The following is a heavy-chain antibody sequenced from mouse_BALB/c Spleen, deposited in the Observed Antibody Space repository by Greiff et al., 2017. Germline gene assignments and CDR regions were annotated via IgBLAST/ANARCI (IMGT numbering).Heavy chain of an antibody. D-gene: IGHD2-2*01. CDR1: GFTFSSYG. J-gene: IGHJ1*01. CDR2: INSNGGST. V-gene: IGHV5-6-3*01. CDR3: ARERGYYGYFDV. Sequence: EVQVVESGGGLVQPGGSLKLSCAASGFTFSSYGMSWVRQTPDKRLELVATINSNGGSTYYPDSVKGRFTISRDNAKNTLYLQMSSLKSEDTAMYYCARERGYYGYFDVWGAGTTVTVSS.